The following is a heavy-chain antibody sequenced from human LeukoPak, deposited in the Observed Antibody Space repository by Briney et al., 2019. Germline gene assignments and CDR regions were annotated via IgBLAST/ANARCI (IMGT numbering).Heavy chain of an antibody. Sequence: ASVKVSCTASGYTFTSYGISWVRQAPGQGLEWMGWIIAYNGNTNYAQKLQGRVTMTTDTSTSTAYMELRSLRSDDTAVYYCARGGRHHYDILTGYYVYWGQGTLVTVSS. CDR3: ARGGRHHYDILTGYYVY. CDR2: IIAYNGNT. CDR1: GYTFTSYG. V-gene: IGHV1-18*01. D-gene: IGHD3-9*01. J-gene: IGHJ4*02.